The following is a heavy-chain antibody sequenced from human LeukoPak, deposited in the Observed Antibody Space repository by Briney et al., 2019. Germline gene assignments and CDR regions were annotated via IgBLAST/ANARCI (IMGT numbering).Heavy chain of an antibody. CDR1: GFTFSRYS. D-gene: IGHD1-1*01. V-gene: IGHV3-7*01. J-gene: IGHJ6*03. Sequence: GGSLRLSCAASGFTFSRYSMNWVRQAPGKGLEWVANIKQDGSEKYYVDSVKGRFTISRDNAKNSLYLQMNSLRAEDTAVYYCAREQVTGWNPYYYYYMDVWGKGTTVTVSS. CDR2: IKQDGSEK. CDR3: AREQVTGWNPYYYYYMDV.